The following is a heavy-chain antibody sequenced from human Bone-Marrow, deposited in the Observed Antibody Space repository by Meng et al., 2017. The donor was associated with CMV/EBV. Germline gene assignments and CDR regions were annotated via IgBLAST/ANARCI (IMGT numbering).Heavy chain of an antibody. Sequence: GSLRLSCAASGFTFSSYAMHWVRQAPGKGLEWVAVISYDGSNKYYADSVKGRFTISRDNSKNTLYLQMNSLRAEDTAVYYCARSIAAAGTRSRNYYYYGKDVWGQTTTATVSS. CDR2: ISYDGSNK. V-gene: IGHV3-30*04. CDR3: ARSIAAAGTRSRNYYYYGKDV. J-gene: IGHJ6*02. CDR1: GFTFSSYA. D-gene: IGHD6-13*01.